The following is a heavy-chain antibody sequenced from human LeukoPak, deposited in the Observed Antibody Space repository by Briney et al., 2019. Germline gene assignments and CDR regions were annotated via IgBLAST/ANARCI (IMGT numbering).Heavy chain of an antibody. J-gene: IGHJ4*02. CDR1: GLSFRNYW. CDR2: IREDGSDT. D-gene: IGHD2-2*01. V-gene: IGHV3-7*03. CDR3: ATQAYALFDY. Sequence: GGSLRLSCVASGLSFRNYWMSWVRQAPGKGLEWVANIREDGSDTYYADSVRGRFTISTDNAKKSLYLQMSSLRAEDTAMYYCATQAYALFDYWGQGTLVTVSS.